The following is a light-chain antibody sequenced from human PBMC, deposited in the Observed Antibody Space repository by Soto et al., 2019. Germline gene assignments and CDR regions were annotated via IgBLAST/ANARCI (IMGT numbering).Light chain of an antibody. V-gene: IGKV3-11*01. J-gene: IGKJ5*01. Sequence: EIVLTQSPATLSLSPGERATLSCRASQSVSSYLAWYQQKPGQAPRLLIYDASNRATGIPARFSGSGSGTDFTLTISSLEPXDFAVYYCQQRSNWPPGFGQGTRLEIK. CDR1: QSVSSY. CDR2: DAS. CDR3: QQRSNWPPG.